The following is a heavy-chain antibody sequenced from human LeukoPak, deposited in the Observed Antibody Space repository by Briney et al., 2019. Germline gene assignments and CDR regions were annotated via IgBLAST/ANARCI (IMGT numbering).Heavy chain of an antibody. CDR3: ARVRSGSRAAAWFDP. J-gene: IGHJ5*02. CDR1: GYTFTSYA. D-gene: IGHD1-26*01. CDR2: INTNTGNP. V-gene: IGHV7-4-1*02. Sequence: ASVKVSCKASGYTFTSYALNWVRQAPGQGLEWMGRINTNTGNPTYAQGFTGRFVLSLDTSVSTAYLQISSLKAEDTAVYYCARVRSGSRAAAWFDPWGQGTLVTVSS.